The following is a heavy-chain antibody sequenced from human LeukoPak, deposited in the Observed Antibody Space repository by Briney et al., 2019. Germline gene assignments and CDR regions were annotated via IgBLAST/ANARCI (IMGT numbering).Heavy chain of an antibody. Sequence: PSETLSLTCAVYGGSFSGYYWSWIRQPPGKGLEWIGEINHSGSTNYNPSLKSRVTISVDTSKNQFSLKLTSATAADTAVYYCARQTGSGLFILPGGQGTLVTVSS. J-gene: IGHJ4*02. CDR3: ARQTGSGLFILP. V-gene: IGHV4-34*01. CDR2: INHSGST. D-gene: IGHD3/OR15-3a*01. CDR1: GGSFSGYY.